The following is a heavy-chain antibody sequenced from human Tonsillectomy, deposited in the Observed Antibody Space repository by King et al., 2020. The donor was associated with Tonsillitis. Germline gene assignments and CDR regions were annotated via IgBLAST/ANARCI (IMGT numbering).Heavy chain of an antibody. CDR1: GFTFSSYE. J-gene: IGHJ4*02. Sequence: GQLVQSGGGLVQPGGSLRLSCAASGFTFSSYEMNWVRQAPGKGLEWVSYISSSGSTIYYADSVKGRFTISRDNAKNSLYLQMNSLRAEDTAVYYCAREGQAELGYCSGGSCYPGFAYWGQGTLVTVSS. CDR2: ISSSGSTI. CDR3: AREGQAELGYCSGGSCYPGFAY. V-gene: IGHV3-48*03. D-gene: IGHD2-15*01.